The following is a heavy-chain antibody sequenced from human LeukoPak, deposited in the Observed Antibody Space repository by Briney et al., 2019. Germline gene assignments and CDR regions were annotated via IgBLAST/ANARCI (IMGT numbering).Heavy chain of an antibody. J-gene: IGHJ4*02. V-gene: IGHV1-18*01. Sequence: ASVKVSCKASGYTFTSYGISWVRQAPGQGLEWMGWISAYNGNTNYAQKLQGRVTMTTDTSTSTAYMELRSLRSDDTAVYYCARVDVLRYFDWLLQNIHYFDYWGQGTLVTVSS. CDR3: ARVDVLRYFDWLLQNIHYFDY. D-gene: IGHD3-9*01. CDR1: GYTFTSYG. CDR2: ISAYNGNT.